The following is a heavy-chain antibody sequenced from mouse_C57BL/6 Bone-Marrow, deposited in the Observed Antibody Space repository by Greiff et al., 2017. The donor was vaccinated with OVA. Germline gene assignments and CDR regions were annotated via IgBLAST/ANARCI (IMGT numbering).Heavy chain of an antibody. Sequence: EVKLVESGPELVKPGASVKIPCKASGYTFTDYNMDWVKQSHGKSLEWIGDINPNNGGTIYNQKFKGKATLTVDKSSSTAYMELRSLTSEDTAVYYCARGHYYGRRYWYFDVWGTGTTVTVSS. J-gene: IGHJ1*03. V-gene: IGHV1-18*01. CDR2: INPNNGGT. CDR1: GYTFTDYN. D-gene: IGHD1-1*01. CDR3: ARGHYYGRRYWYFDV.